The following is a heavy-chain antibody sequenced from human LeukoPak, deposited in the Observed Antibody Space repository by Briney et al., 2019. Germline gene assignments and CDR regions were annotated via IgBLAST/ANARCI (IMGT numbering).Heavy chain of an antibody. D-gene: IGHD5-18*01. Sequence: GGSLKLSCAASGFTFSGSAMHWVRQASGKGLEWVGRIRSKANSYATAYAASVKGRFTISRDNSENTLYLQMNSLRDEDTAVYYCGRKDLKTPMVLLDVWGQGTTVIVSS. CDR1: GFTFSGSA. CDR3: GRKDLKTPMVLLDV. J-gene: IGHJ6*02. V-gene: IGHV3-73*01. CDR2: IRSKANSYAT.